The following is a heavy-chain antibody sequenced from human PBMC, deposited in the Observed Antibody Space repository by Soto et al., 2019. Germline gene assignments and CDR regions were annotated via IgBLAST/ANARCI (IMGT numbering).Heavy chain of an antibody. J-gene: IGHJ5*01. CDR3: AKDAVPYNGKWDWFDS. Sequence: DVQLLESGGDLVQPGGSLRLSCAASEFTFSDFVMTWVRQAPGKGPEWVSSIGGDGSDTHYADSVKGRFIISRDNSKNTLFLQMSSLRSDDTAVYYCAKDAVPYNGKWDWFDSWGQGTLVTVSS. V-gene: IGHV3-23*01. CDR1: EFTFSDFV. CDR2: IGGDGSDT. D-gene: IGHD1-26*01.